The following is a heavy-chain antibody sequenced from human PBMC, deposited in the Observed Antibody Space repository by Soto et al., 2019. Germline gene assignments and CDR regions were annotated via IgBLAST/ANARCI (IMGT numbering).Heavy chain of an antibody. V-gene: IGHV4-39*01. CDR1: GGSISSYY. CDR3: ARLAGYCSGTSCYGYYGMDV. D-gene: IGHD2-2*01. CDR2: IYYSGST. Sequence: SETLSLTCTVSGGSISSYYWGWIRQPPGKGQEWIGNIYYSGSTYYNPSLKSRVTISVDTSKNQFSLKLSSVTAADTAVFYCARLAGYCSGTSCYGYYGMDVWGQGTTVTVSS. J-gene: IGHJ6*02.